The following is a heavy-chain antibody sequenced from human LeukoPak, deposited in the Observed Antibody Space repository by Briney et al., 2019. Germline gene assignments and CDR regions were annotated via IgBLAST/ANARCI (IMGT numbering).Heavy chain of an antibody. D-gene: IGHD3-10*01. CDR2: ISAYNGNT. Sequence: GASVKVSCKASGYTFTSYGISWVRQAPGQGLEWMGWISAYNGNTNYAQKLQGRVTMTTDTSTSTAYMELRSLRSDDTAVYYCARDRVFMVRGVTPSFDYWGQGTLVTVSS. J-gene: IGHJ4*02. CDR3: ARDRVFMVRGVTPSFDY. V-gene: IGHV1-18*01. CDR1: GYTFTSYG.